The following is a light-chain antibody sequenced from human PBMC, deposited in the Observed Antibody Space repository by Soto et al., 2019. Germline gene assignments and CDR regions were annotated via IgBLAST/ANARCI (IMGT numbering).Light chain of an antibody. CDR1: SSDFGSYKF. V-gene: IGLV2-23*01. CDR2: ETS. Sequence: QSVPAQPASVSGSPGQSGTISCTGTSSDFGSYKFVSWYQHHPGTVPKVIIYETSKRPSGVSDRFSGSKSGNTASLTISGLQAEDEADYYCFSFTSTTTHVFGRGTKVTVL. CDR3: FSFTSTTTHV. J-gene: IGLJ1*01.